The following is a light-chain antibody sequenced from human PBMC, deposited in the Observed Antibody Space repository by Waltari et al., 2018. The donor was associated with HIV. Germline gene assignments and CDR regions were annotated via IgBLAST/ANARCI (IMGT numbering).Light chain of an antibody. V-gene: IGLV1-40*01. Sequence: QSVLTPPPSVSGAPGQRVSISCTGSTSNIGAGYDVPWYHQVPGTAPKLLIFGNTNRPSGVPDRISGSKSGTSASLAISGLRAEDEAYYYCQSYDSSLSGSWVFGGGTKLTVL. CDR2: GNT. CDR1: TSNIGAGYD. CDR3: QSYDSSLSGSWV. J-gene: IGLJ3*02.